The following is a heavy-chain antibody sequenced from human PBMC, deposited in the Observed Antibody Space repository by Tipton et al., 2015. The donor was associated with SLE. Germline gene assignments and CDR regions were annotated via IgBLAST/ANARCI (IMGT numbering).Heavy chain of an antibody. Sequence: TLSLTCTVFHYSITTGYFWGWIRQPPGKGLEWIGTLSHSGGTYYNPSLESRVTMSIDTSKNQFSLELASVTAADTAVYYCARQYTTVTGYENWGQGTLVTVSS. J-gene: IGHJ4*02. CDR1: HYSITTGYF. V-gene: IGHV4-38-2*02. CDR3: ARQYTTVTGYEN. D-gene: IGHD4-17*01. CDR2: LSHSGGT.